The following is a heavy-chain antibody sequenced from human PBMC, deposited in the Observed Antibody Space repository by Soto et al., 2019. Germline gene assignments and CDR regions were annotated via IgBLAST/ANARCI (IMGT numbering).Heavy chain of an antibody. CDR2: FDPADGET. J-gene: IGHJ5*02. D-gene: IGHD6-19*01. Sequence: ASVKVSCKVSGDTLTELSMHWVRQAPGKGLEWMGGFDPADGETIYAQKFQGRVTMTEDTSTDTAYMELSSLRSEETAVYYCATDRSPRGIGVAGSWFDPWGQGTLVTVSS. CDR1: GDTLTELS. CDR3: ATDRSPRGIGVAGSWFDP. V-gene: IGHV1-24*01.